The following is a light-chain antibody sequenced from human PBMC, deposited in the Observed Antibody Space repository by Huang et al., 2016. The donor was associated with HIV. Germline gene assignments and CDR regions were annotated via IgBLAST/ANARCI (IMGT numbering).Light chain of an antibody. J-gene: IGKJ2*01. Sequence: EIVLTQSPGPLSLSPGERATLSCRASQSVTSNYLAWYQQKPGQAPRLLIYGASTRATGIPDRFSGSGSGTDFTLTISRLESEDFEVYYCQQYGSSPYTFGQGTKLEIK. V-gene: IGKV3-20*01. CDR2: GAS. CDR3: QQYGSSPYT. CDR1: QSVTSNY.